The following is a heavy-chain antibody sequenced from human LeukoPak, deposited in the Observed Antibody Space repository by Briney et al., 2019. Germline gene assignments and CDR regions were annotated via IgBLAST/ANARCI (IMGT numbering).Heavy chain of an antibody. D-gene: IGHD6-19*01. CDR2: ISYDGSNK. J-gene: IGHJ4*02. CDR1: GFTFSSYG. V-gene: IGHV3-30*18. CDR3: AKDAGYSSGKGAALDY. Sequence: PGRSLRLSCAASGFTFSSYGMHWVRHAPGRGLGWVAVISYDGSNKYYADSVKGRFTISRDNSKNTLYLQMNSLRAEDTAVYYCAKDAGYSSGKGAALDYWGQGTLVTVSS.